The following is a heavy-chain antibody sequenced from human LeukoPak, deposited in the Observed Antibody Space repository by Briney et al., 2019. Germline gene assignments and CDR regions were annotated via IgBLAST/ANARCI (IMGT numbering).Heavy chain of an antibody. Sequence: GGSLRLSCAASGFTVSSNYMSWVRQAPGKGLEWVSVIYSGGSTYYADSVKGRFTISRDNSKNTLYLQMNSLRAEDTAVYYCARESYYDILTGYYKQAFDIWGQGTMVTVSS. CDR2: IYSGGST. J-gene: IGHJ3*02. CDR1: GFTVSSNY. V-gene: IGHV3-66*01. CDR3: ARESYYDILTGYYKQAFDI. D-gene: IGHD3-9*01.